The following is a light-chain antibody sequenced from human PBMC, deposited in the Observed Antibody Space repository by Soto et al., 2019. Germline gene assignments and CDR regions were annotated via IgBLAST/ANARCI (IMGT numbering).Light chain of an antibody. CDR3: QQYNNWPPIT. CDR2: GAS. Sequence: EIVMTQSPATLSVSPGERATLSCRASQSVSSNLAWYQQKPGQAPRLLIYGASTRATGIPARFSGSGSGTEFTITISSLQSDDFAVYDCQQYNNWPPITFGKGTRLEIK. J-gene: IGKJ5*01. CDR1: QSVSSN. V-gene: IGKV3-15*01.